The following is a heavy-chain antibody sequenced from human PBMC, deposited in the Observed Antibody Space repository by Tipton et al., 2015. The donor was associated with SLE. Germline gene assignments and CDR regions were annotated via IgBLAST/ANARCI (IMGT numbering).Heavy chain of an antibody. V-gene: IGHV4-59*01. J-gene: IGHJ6*03. CDR2: VYYTGST. CDR3: ARVPFYYYYYMDV. CDR1: GGSISSDY. Sequence: TLSLTCTVSGGSISSDYWSWIRQPPGKGLEWIGYVYYTGSTTYSPSLESRVTISVDTSKNQFSLKLSSVTAADTAVFYCARVPFYYYYYMDVWGKGTTVTVSS.